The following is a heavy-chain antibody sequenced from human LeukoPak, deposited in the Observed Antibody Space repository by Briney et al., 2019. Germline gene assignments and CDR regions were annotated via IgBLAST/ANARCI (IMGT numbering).Heavy chain of an antibody. Sequence: SETLSLTCTVSGGSISSYYWSWIRQPPGKGLEWIGYIYTSGSTNYNPSLKSRVTISVDTSKNQFSLKLSSVTAADTAVYYCAMVVAANPYYFDYWGQGTLVTVSS. J-gene: IGHJ4*02. CDR2: IYTSGST. V-gene: IGHV4-4*09. CDR3: AMVVAANPYYFDY. CDR1: GGSISSYY. D-gene: IGHD2-15*01.